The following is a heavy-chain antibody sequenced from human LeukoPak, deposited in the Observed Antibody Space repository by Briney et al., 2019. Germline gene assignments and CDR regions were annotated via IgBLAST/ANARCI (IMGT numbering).Heavy chain of an antibody. Sequence: SETLSLTCTVSGGSISSYYWSWIRQPAGKGLEWIGRIYTSGSTNYNPSLKSRVTMSVDMSKNQFSLRLSSVTAADTAVYYCARAPYYDILTGHDAFDIWGQGTMVTVSS. J-gene: IGHJ3*02. CDR2: IYTSGST. CDR1: GGSISSYY. CDR3: ARAPYYDILTGHDAFDI. D-gene: IGHD3-9*01. V-gene: IGHV4-4*07.